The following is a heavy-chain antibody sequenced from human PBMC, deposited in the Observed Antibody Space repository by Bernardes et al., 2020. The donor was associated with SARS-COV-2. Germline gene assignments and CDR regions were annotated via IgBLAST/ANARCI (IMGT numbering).Heavy chain of an antibody. D-gene: IGHD4-17*01. CDR1: GGSFSNYY. V-gene: IGHV4-59*01. J-gene: IGHJ5*02. Sequence: SETLSLTCTVSGGSFSNYYWSWIRQPPGEGPEWIGYIYDSWSTNYSPSLKSRVTISVDTSKSQLSLKLSSVTAADTAVYYCARGRVFGASATVTPWGQGTLVTVSS. CDR3: ARGRVFGASATVTP. CDR2: IYDSWST.